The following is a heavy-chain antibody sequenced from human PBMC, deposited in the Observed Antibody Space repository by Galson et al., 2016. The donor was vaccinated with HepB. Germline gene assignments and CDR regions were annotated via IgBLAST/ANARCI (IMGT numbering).Heavy chain of an antibody. CDR3: ARQPRGPWLVDS. CDR1: GGSVTSTSNY. V-gene: IGHV4-39*01. Sequence: ETLSLTCTVSGGSVTSTSNYWAWIRQPPGKGLEWIGNIYYRGTTYYTPSLTSRVTISVDTSKNQFYLNLSSVTAADTAVYYCARQPRGPWLVDSWGQGTLVTVSS. CDR2: IYYRGTT. J-gene: IGHJ4*02. D-gene: IGHD6-19*01.